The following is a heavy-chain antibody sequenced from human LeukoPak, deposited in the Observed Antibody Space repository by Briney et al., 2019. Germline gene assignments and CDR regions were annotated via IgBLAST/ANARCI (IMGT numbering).Heavy chain of an antibody. D-gene: IGHD3-22*01. CDR3: AKGFYDNSASGVFDI. Sequence: GGSLRLSCAASGFTFSDYYMSWIRQAPGKGLEWISYISSSYGYTDYADSVKGRFTISRDNSKNTLYLQMNSLRAEDTAVYYCAKGFYDNSASGVFDIWGQGTMVTVSS. J-gene: IGHJ3*02. V-gene: IGHV3-11*03. CDR2: ISSSYGYT. CDR1: GFTFSDYY.